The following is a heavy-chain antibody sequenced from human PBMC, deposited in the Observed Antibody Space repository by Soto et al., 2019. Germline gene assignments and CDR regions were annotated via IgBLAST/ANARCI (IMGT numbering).Heavy chain of an antibody. CDR1: GYTFTSYA. CDR2: INAGNGNT. CDR3: ARQYNWNPLFYYYGMDF. J-gene: IGHJ6*04. D-gene: IGHD1-20*01. Sequence: ASVKVSCKASGYTFTSYAMHWVRQAPGQRLKWMGWINAGNGNTKYSQKFQGRVTITRDTSASTAYMELSSLRSEDTAVYYCARQYNWNPLFYYYGMDFCGKGTTVTVST. V-gene: IGHV1-3*01.